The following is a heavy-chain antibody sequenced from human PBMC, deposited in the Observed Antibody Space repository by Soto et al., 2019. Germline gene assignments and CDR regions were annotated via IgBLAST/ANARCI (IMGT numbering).Heavy chain of an antibody. CDR1: GYSFYSYG. Sequence: QVQLVQSGGEVKKPGASVKVSCKASGYSFYSYGITWVRQVPGQGLEWIGWINSHNGNTTYAHKFQARVTMTTDTFTTTAYMELRSLRSDDTAVYYCAGPLSGGAYGLDVWGQGTTVTVSS. CDR3: AGPLSGGAYGLDV. J-gene: IGHJ6*02. CDR2: INSHNGNT. D-gene: IGHD2-15*01. V-gene: IGHV1-18*01.